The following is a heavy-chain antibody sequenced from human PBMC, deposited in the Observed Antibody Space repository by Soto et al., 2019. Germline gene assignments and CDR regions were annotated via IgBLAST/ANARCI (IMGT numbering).Heavy chain of an antibody. Sequence: EVQLLESGGGLGQPGGSLRLSCAASGFTFSSYEMNWVRQAPGKGLEWVSYIGISGNTIYFADSVKGRFTISRDNAKNSLYLQMNSLTAEDTAVYYCVRDLVGAPTFDFWGQGTLVTVSS. CDR2: IGISGNTI. CDR1: GFTFSSYE. J-gene: IGHJ4*02. CDR3: VRDLVGAPTFDF. D-gene: IGHD1-26*01. V-gene: IGHV3-48*03.